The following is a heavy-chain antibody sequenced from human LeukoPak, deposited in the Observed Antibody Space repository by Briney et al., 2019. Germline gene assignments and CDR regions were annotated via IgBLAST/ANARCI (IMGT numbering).Heavy chain of an antibody. Sequence: ASVKVSCKASGYTFTSYAMHWVRQAPGQRLEWMGWINAGNGNTKYSQKFQGRVTITRDTSASTAYMELSSLRSEDTAVYYCASDLELYNWNYEGAPDYWGQGTLVTVSS. J-gene: IGHJ4*02. CDR3: ASDLELYNWNYEGAPDY. D-gene: IGHD1-7*01. CDR2: INAGNGNT. CDR1: GYTFTSYA. V-gene: IGHV1-3*01.